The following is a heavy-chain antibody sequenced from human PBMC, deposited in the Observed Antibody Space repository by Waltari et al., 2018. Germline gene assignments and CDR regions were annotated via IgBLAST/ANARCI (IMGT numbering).Heavy chain of an antibody. V-gene: IGHV3-21*02. Sequence: EVQLVESGGGLVKQGGSLRLSCVASGLKFSAYDMNWVRQAPGKGLEWVSSIGSSSSFMDYADSVRGRFTVSRDNAKNTLYLQMDTLRAEDTAVYYCAREGAEQWVVEDYGMDVWGQGTTVTVSS. CDR3: AREGAEQWVVEDYGMDV. J-gene: IGHJ6*02. CDR2: IGSSSSFM. CDR1: GLKFSAYD. D-gene: IGHD6-19*01.